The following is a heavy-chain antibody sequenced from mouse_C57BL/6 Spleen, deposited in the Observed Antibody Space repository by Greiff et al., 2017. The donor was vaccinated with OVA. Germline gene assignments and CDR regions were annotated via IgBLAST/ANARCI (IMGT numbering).Heavy chain of an antibody. CDR1: GYAFSSSW. V-gene: IGHV1-82*01. J-gene: IGHJ1*03. CDR2: IYPGDGDT. Sequence: VQLQQSGPELVKPGASVKISCKASGYAFSSSWMNWVKQRPGKGLEWIGRIYPGDGDTNYNGKFKGKATLTADKSSSTAYMQLSSLTSEDSAVYICARAGYYGSSRYFDVWGTGTTVTVSS. D-gene: IGHD1-1*01. CDR3: ARAGYYGSSRYFDV.